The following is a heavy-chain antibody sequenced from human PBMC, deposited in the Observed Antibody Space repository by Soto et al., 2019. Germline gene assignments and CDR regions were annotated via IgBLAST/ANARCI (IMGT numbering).Heavy chain of an antibody. D-gene: IGHD1-26*01. CDR1: GYTFTAYY. Sequence: QVQLVHSGAEVKKPGASVKVSCKASGYTFTAYYIHWVRQAPGQGLEWMAWINPDSGATNYAQKFQGWVTVTRDTSITTAYLEMSRLRSDDTAVYYCANSPPNHSGSSKHRPYYYYYGMDVWGQGTTVTVSS. CDR3: ANSPPNHSGSSKHRPYYYYYGMDV. J-gene: IGHJ6*02. V-gene: IGHV1-2*04. CDR2: INPDSGAT.